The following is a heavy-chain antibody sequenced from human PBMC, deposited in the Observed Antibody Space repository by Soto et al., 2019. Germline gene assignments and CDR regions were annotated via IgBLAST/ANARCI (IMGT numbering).Heavy chain of an antibody. V-gene: IGHV4-59*01. CDR2: IYYSGST. CDR1: GGSISSYY. Sequence: PSETLSLTCTVSGGSISSYYWSWIRQPPGKGLEWIGFIYYSGSTNYNPSLKSRVTISVDTSKTQFPLKLSSVTAADTAVYYCARDSSRAGYSYEFDYWGLGTLVTVSS. D-gene: IGHD5-18*01. J-gene: IGHJ4*02. CDR3: ARDSSRAGYSYEFDY.